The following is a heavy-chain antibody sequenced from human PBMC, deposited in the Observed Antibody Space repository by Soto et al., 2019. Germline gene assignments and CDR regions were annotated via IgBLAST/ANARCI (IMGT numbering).Heavy chain of an antibody. D-gene: IGHD3-3*01. CDR1: GYTFTSYD. J-gene: IGHJ6*02. CDR3: ARGVTPDFWSGYFFRTAGGYYYGMDV. V-gene: IGHV1-8*01. CDR2: MNPNSGNT. Sequence: QVQLVQSGAEVKKPGGSVKVSCKASGYTFTSYDINWVRQATGQGLEWMGWMNPNSGNTGYAQKIQGRVTMTRNTSISTAYMELSSLRSEDTAVYYCARGVTPDFWSGYFFRTAGGYYYGMDVWGQGTTVTVSS.